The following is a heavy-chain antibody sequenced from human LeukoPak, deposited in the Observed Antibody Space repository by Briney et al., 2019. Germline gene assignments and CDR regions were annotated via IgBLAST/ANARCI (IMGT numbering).Heavy chain of an antibody. CDR2: IYHSGST. Sequence: SQTLSLTCTVSGGSISSGGYYWSWIRQPPGKGLEWIGYIYHSGSTYYNPSLKSRVTISVDRSKNQFSLKLSSVTAADTAVYYCARPYTSGWWNAFDIWGQGTMVTVSS. J-gene: IGHJ3*02. CDR3: ARPYTSGWWNAFDI. CDR1: GGSISSGGYY. D-gene: IGHD6-19*01. V-gene: IGHV4-30-2*01.